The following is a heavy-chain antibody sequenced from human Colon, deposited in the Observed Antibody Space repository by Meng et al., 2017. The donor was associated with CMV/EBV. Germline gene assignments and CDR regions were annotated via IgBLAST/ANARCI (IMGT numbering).Heavy chain of an antibody. J-gene: IGHJ1*01. V-gene: IGHV1-2*02. CDR1: GYTFTGYY. Sequence: VQLVQSGAEVKKPGASVKVSCKASGYTFTGYYMHWVRQSPGQGLEWMGWINPNSGGTNYAQKFQGRVTMTRDTSISTAYMELSRLRSDDTAVYYCATVSSGYYLYFQHWGQGTLVTVSS. CDR2: INPNSGGT. CDR3: ATVSSGYYLYFQH. D-gene: IGHD3-22*01.